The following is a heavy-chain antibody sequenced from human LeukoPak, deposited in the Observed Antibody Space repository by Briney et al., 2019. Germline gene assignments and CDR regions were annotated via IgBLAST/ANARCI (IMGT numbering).Heavy chain of an antibody. V-gene: IGHV4-59*01. CDR3: ATDHGDSEIRD. CDR2: IYNSGTT. J-gene: IGHJ4*02. D-gene: IGHD2-21*02. Sequence: PSETLSLTCTVSGASISTYYCSWIRQPPGKGLEWIGNIYNSGTTDYNSSLKGRATISVDTSKNHFTLRLSSVTAADTAMYYCATDHGDSEIRDWGQGTLVTVSS. CDR1: GASISTYY.